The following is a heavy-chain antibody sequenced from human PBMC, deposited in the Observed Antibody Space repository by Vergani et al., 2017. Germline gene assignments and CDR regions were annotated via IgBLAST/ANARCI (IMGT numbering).Heavy chain of an antibody. J-gene: IGHJ5*01. D-gene: IGHD1-1*01. CDR2: IWYDGSNK. CDR1: GFTFSSHG. CDR3: ARWGNEKRLDS. V-gene: IGHV3-33*01. Sequence: QVQLVESEGGVVQPGRSLTLSCVASGFTFSSHGRHWVRQAPGKGLEWVAVIWYDGSNKYYGASVKGRFTISRDNSKNTLYLQMISLRVEDPAVYYCARWGNEKRLDSWGQGTLVTVSS.